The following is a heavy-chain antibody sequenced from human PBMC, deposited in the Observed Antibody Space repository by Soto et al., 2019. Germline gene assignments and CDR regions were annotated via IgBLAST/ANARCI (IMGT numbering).Heavy chain of an antibody. D-gene: IGHD1-1*01. CDR1: GYSFTRYW. CDR2: IYPGDSDT. CDR3: ARRAQLSDGRAFDT. V-gene: IGHV5-51*01. Sequence: GESLKISCKGSGYSFTRYWIAWLRQMPGKGLEWMGIIYPGDSDTTYSPSFQGQVAISADKSISTAYLQWSSLKASDTAMYYCARRAQLSDGRAFDTWGQGTMVTVSS. J-gene: IGHJ3*02.